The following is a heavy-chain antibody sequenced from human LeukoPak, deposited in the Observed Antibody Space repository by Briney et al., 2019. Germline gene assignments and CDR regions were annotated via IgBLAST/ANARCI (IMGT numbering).Heavy chain of an antibody. J-gene: IGHJ4*02. V-gene: IGHV3-48*04. D-gene: IGHD6-13*01. CDR2: ISSSSSTI. CDR1: GFTFSSYS. CDR3: AKASDSSWPYYFDY. Sequence: PGESLRLSCAASGFTFSSYSVNWVRQAPGKGLEWVSYISSSSSTIYYADSVKGRFTISRDNAKNSLYLQMNSLRAEDTALYYCAKASDSSWPYYFDYWGQGTLVTVSS.